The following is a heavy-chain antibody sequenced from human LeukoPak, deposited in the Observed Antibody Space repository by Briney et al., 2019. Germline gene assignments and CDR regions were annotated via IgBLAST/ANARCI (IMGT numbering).Heavy chain of an antibody. CDR1: GYSLTSYW. Sequence: ESLKISCKGSGYSLTSYWISWVRQMPGKGLEWMGRIDPSDSYTNYSPSFQGHVTISADKSISTAYLQWSSLKASDTAMYYCARSTPPYHYDSSGYYPWGQGTLVTVSS. V-gene: IGHV5-10-1*01. CDR3: ARSTPPYHYDSSGYYP. J-gene: IGHJ5*02. D-gene: IGHD3-22*01. CDR2: IDPSDSYT.